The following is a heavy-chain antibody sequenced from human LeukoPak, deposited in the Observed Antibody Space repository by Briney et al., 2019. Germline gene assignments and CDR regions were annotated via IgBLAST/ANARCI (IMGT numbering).Heavy chain of an antibody. V-gene: IGHV4-39*07. Sequence: KASETLSLTCTVSGVSIRSTSYYWGWIRQPPGKGLEWIGSIYYSGSTYYNPSLKSRVTISVDTSNNQFSLKLTSVTATDTAVYYCARGSHYGDYGYWGQGTLVTVSS. D-gene: IGHD4-17*01. CDR3: ARGSHYGDYGY. J-gene: IGHJ4*02. CDR2: IYYSGST. CDR1: GVSIRSTSYY.